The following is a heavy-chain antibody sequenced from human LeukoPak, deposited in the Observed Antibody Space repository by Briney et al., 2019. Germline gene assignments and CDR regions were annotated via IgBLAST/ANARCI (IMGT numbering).Heavy chain of an antibody. CDR2: ICGSGGST. CDR3: AKATHGYSIRNYCFDY. J-gene: IGHJ4*02. CDR1: GFTFSSYV. Sequence: PGGSLRLSCAASGFTFSSYVMSWVRQAPGKGLEWVAGICGSGGSTYYADSMKGRFTISRDNSKNTLYLQMDSLRAEDTAVYYCAKATHGYSIRNYCFDYWGQGTLAIVSS. D-gene: IGHD5-12*01. V-gene: IGHV3-23*01.